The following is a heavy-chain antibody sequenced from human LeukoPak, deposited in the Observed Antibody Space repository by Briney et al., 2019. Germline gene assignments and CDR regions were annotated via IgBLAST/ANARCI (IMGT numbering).Heavy chain of an antibody. Sequence: ASVKVSCKASGGSFNSYVITWVRQAPGQGLEWMGRIIPILNVANFAQKFQGRVTITADKSTNTAHMELNSLRSEDTAVYYCARVRDLSRYKSLGYWGQGTLVTVSS. CDR3: ARVRDLSRYKSLGY. CDR2: IIPILNVA. CDR1: GGSFNSYV. V-gene: IGHV1-69*04. D-gene: IGHD5-18*01. J-gene: IGHJ4*02.